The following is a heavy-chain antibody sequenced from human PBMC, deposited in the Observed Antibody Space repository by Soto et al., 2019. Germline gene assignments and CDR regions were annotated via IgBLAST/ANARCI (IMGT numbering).Heavy chain of an antibody. D-gene: IGHD5-12*01. CDR2: IYYSGST. Sequence: QVQLQESGPGLVKPSETLSLTCTVSGGSISSYYWSWIRQPPGKGLEWIGYIYYSGSTNYNPSLKSRVTISVDTSKNQFSLKLRSVTAADTAVYYCASDSGYDFTTWCRGTRVTVSS. J-gene: IGHJ5*02. CDR3: ASDSGYDFTT. V-gene: IGHV4-59*08. CDR1: GGSISSYY.